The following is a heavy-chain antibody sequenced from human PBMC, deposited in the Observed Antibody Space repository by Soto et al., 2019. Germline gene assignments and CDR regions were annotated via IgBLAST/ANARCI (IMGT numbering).Heavy chain of an antibody. D-gene: IGHD6-13*01. CDR1: GFTFSSYW. V-gene: IGHV3-7*01. J-gene: IGHJ6*03. CDR2: IKQDGSEK. Sequence: GGSLSLSCAASGFTFSSYWMSWVRQAPGKGLEWVANIKQDGSEKYYVDSVKGRFTISRDNAKNSLYLQMNSLRAEDTAVYYCARESKYSSSWYIFYYYYYMDVWGKGTTVTVSS. CDR3: ARESKYSSSWYIFYYYYYMDV.